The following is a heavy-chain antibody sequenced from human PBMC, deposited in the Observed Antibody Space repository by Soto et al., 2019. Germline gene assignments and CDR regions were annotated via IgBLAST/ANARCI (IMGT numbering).Heavy chain of an antibody. Sequence: GESLKISCKGSGYSFTSYWIGWVRQMPGKGLEWMGIIYPGDSDTRYSPSFQGQVTISADKSISTAYLQWSSLKASDTAMYYCARAPTPETKYGAPGGLYYYMDVWGKGTTVTVSS. J-gene: IGHJ6*03. CDR3: ARAPTPETKYGAPGGLYYYMDV. CDR1: GYSFTSYW. V-gene: IGHV5-51*01. D-gene: IGHD4-17*01. CDR2: IYPGDSDT.